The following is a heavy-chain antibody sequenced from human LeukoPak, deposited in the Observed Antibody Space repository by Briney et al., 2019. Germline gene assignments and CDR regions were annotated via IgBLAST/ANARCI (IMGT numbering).Heavy chain of an antibody. J-gene: IGHJ6*03. V-gene: IGHV4-39*01. CDR3: ARNIAVAGRGDYMDV. Sequence: SETLSLTCTVSGGSISGSSYYWVWIRQPPGKGLGWIGSIYYSGITYYNPSLKSRVTISVDTFKNQFSLKLSSVTAADTAVYYCARNIAVAGRGDYMDVWGKGITVTISS. CDR1: GGSISGSSYY. D-gene: IGHD6-19*01. CDR2: IYYSGIT.